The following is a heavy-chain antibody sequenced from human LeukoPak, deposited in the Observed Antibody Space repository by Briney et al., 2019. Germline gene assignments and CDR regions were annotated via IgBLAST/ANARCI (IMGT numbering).Heavy chain of an antibody. J-gene: IGHJ5*02. V-gene: IGHV4-31*03. CDR3: AWFLTAGRRSTDWFDP. CDR2: IYYSGST. Sequence: SQTLSLTCTVSGGSISSGGYYWSWIRQHPGKGLEWIGYIYYSGSTYYNPSLKSRVTISVDTSKNQFSLKLSSVTAADTDVYYCAWFLTAGRRSTDWFDPWGQGTLVTVSS. CDR1: GGSISSGGYY. D-gene: IGHD3-22*01.